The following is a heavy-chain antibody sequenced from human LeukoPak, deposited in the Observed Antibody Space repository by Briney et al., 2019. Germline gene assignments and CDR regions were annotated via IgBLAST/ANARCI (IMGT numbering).Heavy chain of an antibody. Sequence: PGGSLRLSWEASGFFFSNSGMHWVRQAPGKRLEWVAILPYDGNNEYYADSVKGRFTASRDNSENTLYLQMNSLRSEDTAVYYCAKDGLYCTGGSCYNLLNSWGQGTLVIVSS. CDR3: AKDGLYCTGGSCYNLLNS. J-gene: IGHJ4*02. CDR2: LPYDGNNE. V-gene: IGHV3-30*18. CDR1: GFFFSNSG. D-gene: IGHD2-15*01.